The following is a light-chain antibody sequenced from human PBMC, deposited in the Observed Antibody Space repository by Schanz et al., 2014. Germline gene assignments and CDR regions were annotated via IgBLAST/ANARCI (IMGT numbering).Light chain of an antibody. CDR2: GHT. J-gene: IGLJ3*02. CDR1: SSNIGAGYD. Sequence: QSVLTQPPSVSGAPGQRVTISCIGTSSNIGAGYDVKWYQQLPGAAPKLLISGHTKRPSGVPDRFSVSKSVTSVSLAITGLQPEDEADYYCQSYDNSLNRWVFGGGTKLTVL. CDR3: QSYDNSLNRWV. V-gene: IGLV1-40*01.